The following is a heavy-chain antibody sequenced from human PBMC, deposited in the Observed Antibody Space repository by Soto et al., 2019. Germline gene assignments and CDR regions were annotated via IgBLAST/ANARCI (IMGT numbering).Heavy chain of an antibody. D-gene: IGHD6-6*01. J-gene: IGHJ6*02. CDR2: IIPIIANA. Sequence: ASVKVSCKASGSTFSSYAISWVRQAPGQGLEWMGGIIPIIANANYAQKFQGRVTMTADTSTSTAYMELRSLRSEDTAVFYCATTQSSSSEQGFYYYDLDVWGRGPRV. CDR3: ATTQSSSSEQGFYYYDLDV. CDR1: GSTFSSYA. V-gene: IGHV1-69*10.